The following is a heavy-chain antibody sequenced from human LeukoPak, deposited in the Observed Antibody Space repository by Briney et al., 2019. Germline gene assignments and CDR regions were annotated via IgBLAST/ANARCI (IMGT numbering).Heavy chain of an antibody. CDR2: IRSKAYGGTT. J-gene: IGHJ4*02. D-gene: IGHD6-19*01. Sequence: GGSLRLSCAASGFTFSSYAMSWVRQAPGKGLEWVGFIRSKAYGGTTEYAASVKGRFTISRDDSKSIAYLQMNSLKTEDTAVYYCTRAFGSGWYDYWGQGTLVTVSS. V-gene: IGHV3-49*04. CDR1: GFTFSSYA. CDR3: TRAFGSGWYDY.